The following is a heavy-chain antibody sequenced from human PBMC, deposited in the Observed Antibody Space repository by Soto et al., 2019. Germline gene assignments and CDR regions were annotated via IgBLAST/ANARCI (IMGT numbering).Heavy chain of an antibody. J-gene: IGHJ4*02. D-gene: IGHD6-19*01. CDR3: ARAEFNSVWFPFDS. Sequence: PSETLSLTCPVSGGSVSSGSYYWSWIRQPPGKGLEWMGYIYYTGSTYYNPSLNRRITMSVDMSKNQFSLRLTSVTAADTALYFCARAEFNSVWFPFDSWGQGAPVTVSS. CDR1: GGSVSSGSYY. CDR2: IYYTGST. V-gene: IGHV4-30-2*05.